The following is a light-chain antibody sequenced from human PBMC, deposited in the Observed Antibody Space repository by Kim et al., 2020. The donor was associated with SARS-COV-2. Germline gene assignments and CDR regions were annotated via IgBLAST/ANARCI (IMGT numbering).Light chain of an antibody. J-gene: IGKJ2*01. CDR1: QGINIY. CDR2: AAS. V-gene: IGKV1-17*03. CDR3: LQHNSYPHT. Sequence: DIQMTQSPSAMSTSVGDRVTITCRASQGINIYLAWFQVKPGKVPKRLIYAASHLQGGVPSRFSGSGSGTEFTLTISNLQPEDSATYYCLQHNSYPHTFGQGTKLEI.